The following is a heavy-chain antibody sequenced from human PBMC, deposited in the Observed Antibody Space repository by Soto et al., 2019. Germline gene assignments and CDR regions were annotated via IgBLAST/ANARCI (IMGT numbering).Heavy chain of an antibody. CDR1: GYPFTTFG. Sequence: ASVKVSCKASGYPFTTFGIIWVRQAPGQGLEWMGWISGYNDNTNYAQKVQGRVTMTTDTSTSTAYMELRGLRSDDTAMYYCAKGGVRAPQTLAFETWGQGTMVTVSS. J-gene: IGHJ3*02. CDR2: ISGYNDNT. V-gene: IGHV1-18*01. D-gene: IGHD1-1*01. CDR3: AKGGVRAPQTLAFET.